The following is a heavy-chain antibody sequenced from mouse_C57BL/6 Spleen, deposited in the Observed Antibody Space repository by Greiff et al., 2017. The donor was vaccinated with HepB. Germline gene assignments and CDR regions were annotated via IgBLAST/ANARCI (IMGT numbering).Heavy chain of an antibody. Sequence: VQLQQSGAELVKPGASVKISCKASGYAFSSYWMNWVKQRPGKGLEWIGQIYPGDGDTNYNGKFKGKATLTADKSSSTAYMQLSSLTSEDSAVYFCARGGDHDRRAWFAYWGQGTLVTVSA. D-gene: IGHD2-13*01. J-gene: IGHJ3*01. CDR3: ARGGDHDRRAWFAY. V-gene: IGHV1-80*01. CDR2: IYPGDGDT. CDR1: GYAFSSYW.